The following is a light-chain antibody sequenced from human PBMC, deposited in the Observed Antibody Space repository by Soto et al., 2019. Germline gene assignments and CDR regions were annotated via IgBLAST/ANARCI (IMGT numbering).Light chain of an antibody. CDR2: GAS. J-gene: IGKJ2*01. V-gene: IGKV3-20*01. CDR3: QQYDSSPYT. Sequence: EIVLTQSPGTLSLSPGERATLSCRASQSVSSSFLAWYQQKPGQAPRPLIYGASSRATGIPDRFSGSGSGTDFTLTISRLEPEDFAVYYCQQYDSSPYTFGQGTNLEIK. CDR1: QSVSSSF.